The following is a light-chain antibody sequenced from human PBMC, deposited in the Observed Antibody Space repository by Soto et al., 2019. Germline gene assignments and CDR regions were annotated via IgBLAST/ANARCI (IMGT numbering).Light chain of an antibody. Sequence: DIQLTQSPSFLSASVGDRVTITCRASKDVSRYLAWYQQKPGKAPNLLIYAASTLRSGVPSRFSGSGSETEFTLTISSLQPEDFATYYCQQLNSYVFAFGPGTKVDIK. V-gene: IGKV1-9*01. CDR3: QQLNSYVFA. CDR2: AAS. J-gene: IGKJ3*01. CDR1: KDVSRY.